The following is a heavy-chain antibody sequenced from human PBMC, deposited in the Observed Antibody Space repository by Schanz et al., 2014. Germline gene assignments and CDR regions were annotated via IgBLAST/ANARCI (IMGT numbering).Heavy chain of an antibody. D-gene: IGHD1-26*01. V-gene: IGHV3-30*03. J-gene: IGHJ4*02. CDR3: ARGGSGSHYRLDY. Sequence: VQLVESGGGVVQPGRSLRLSCAASGFTFSTHAMHWVRQAPGKGLEWVALVSSDGNNDYYTDSVKGRFTVSRDNAENALDLQMTSLRTEDTGLDFCARGGSGSHYRLDYWGQGTLVTVSS. CDR2: VSSDGNND. CDR1: GFTFSTHA.